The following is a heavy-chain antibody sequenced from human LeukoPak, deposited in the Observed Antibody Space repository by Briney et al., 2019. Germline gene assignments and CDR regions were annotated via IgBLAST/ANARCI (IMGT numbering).Heavy chain of an antibody. V-gene: IGHV1-18*01. J-gene: IGHJ4*02. CDR3: ARSGSSGWYVGSFDY. Sequence: APVKVSCKASGYTFTSFGISWVRQAPGQGLEWMGWISAYNGNTNYAQKLQGRVTMTTDTSTSTAYMELRSLTSDDTAVYYCARSGSSGWYVGSFDYWGQGTLVTVSS. CDR2: ISAYNGNT. CDR1: GYTFTSFG. D-gene: IGHD6-19*01.